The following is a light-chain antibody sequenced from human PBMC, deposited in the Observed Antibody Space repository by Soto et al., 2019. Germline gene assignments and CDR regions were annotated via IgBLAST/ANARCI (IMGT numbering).Light chain of an antibody. CDR3: MQATQLRT. V-gene: IGKV2-24*01. CDR1: RSLVASDGNAY. J-gene: IGKJ5*01. CDR2: KVS. Sequence: EIVLTQTPLLSPVTLGQPASISCRSSRSLVASDGNAYLTWLHQRPGQPPRPLIYKVSQRLSGVPDRFSGSGAGTDFTLHISRVEAEDVSPYFCMQATQLRTFGQGTRREIK.